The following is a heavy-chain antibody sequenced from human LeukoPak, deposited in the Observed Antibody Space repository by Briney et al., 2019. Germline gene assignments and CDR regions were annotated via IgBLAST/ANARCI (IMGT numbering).Heavy chain of an antibody. CDR1: GGSIRYTSYY. J-gene: IGHJ5*02. D-gene: IGHD3-10*01. CDR3: ASTYYYGSGTGGWFDP. Sequence: PSETLSLTCTVSGGSIRYTSYYWGWIRQPPGKGLEWIGSIYYSGSTYYNPSLKSRVTISVDTSKNQFSLKLSSVTASDTAVYYCASTYYYGSGTGGWFDPWGQGTLVTVSS. V-gene: IGHV4-39*07. CDR2: IYYSGST.